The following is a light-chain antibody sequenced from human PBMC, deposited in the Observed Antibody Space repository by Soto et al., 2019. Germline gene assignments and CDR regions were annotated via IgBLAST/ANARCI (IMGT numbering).Light chain of an antibody. CDR3: QQYNSYSWT. Sequence: DIQMTQSPSTLSASVGDRVTITCRASQSISTWLAWNQQNPGKPPRVLVYKASSLESGVPSRFSGSGPGQEFTLTISSLQPDDFATYYCQQYNSYSWTFGQGTMVEIK. J-gene: IGKJ1*01. V-gene: IGKV1-5*03. CDR2: KAS. CDR1: QSISTW.